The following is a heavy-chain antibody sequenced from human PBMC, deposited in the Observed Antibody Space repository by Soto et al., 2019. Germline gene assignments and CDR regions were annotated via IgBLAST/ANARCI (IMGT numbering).Heavy chain of an antibody. CDR2: MNPNSGNT. Sequence: QVQLVQSGAEVKKPGASVKVSCKASGYTFTSYDFNWVRQATGQGLEWMGWMNPNSGNTGCAQKFQGRVTMTRNTSISRVYMELSTLRSEDTAVYYCARRGLSSSSTFRYFYYGMDAWGQGTTVTVSS. CDR3: ARRGLSSSSTFRYFYYGMDA. V-gene: IGHV1-8*01. J-gene: IGHJ6*02. CDR1: GYTFTSYD. D-gene: IGHD6-6*01.